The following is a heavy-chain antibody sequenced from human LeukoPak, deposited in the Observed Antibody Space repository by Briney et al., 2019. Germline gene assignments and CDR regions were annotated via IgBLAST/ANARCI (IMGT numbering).Heavy chain of an antibody. D-gene: IGHD1-26*01. CDR2: INPNAGDT. Sequence: ASVKVSCKAAGYTFTTYYLHWVRQAPGQGLEWMGIINPNAGDTGYARKFLGRVTMTRDTSTSTVYMELSSLRSEDTAVYYCARGEGYRVGAWWYFDYWGQGTLVTVSS. CDR1: GYTFTTYY. J-gene: IGHJ4*02. CDR3: ARGEGYRVGAWWYFDY. V-gene: IGHV1-46*01.